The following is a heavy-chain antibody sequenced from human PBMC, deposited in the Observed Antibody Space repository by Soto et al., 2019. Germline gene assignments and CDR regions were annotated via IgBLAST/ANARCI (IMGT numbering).Heavy chain of an antibody. CDR2: INAGNGNT. J-gene: IGHJ4*02. V-gene: IGHV1-3*01. CDR3: ARGSSSGWPLDH. Sequence: QVQLVQSGAEVKKPGASVKVSCKASGYTFSTYAMHWVRQAPGQRLEWMGWINAGNGNTKYSQKFQGRVTITRDTSASTAYMELTSLRSEDTAVYHCARGSSSGWPLDHWGQGTLVTVSS. CDR1: GYTFSTYA. D-gene: IGHD6-19*01.